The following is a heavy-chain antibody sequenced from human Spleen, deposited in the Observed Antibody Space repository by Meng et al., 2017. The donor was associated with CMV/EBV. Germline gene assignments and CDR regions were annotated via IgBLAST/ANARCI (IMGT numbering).Heavy chain of an antibody. CDR1: GLTLSKFG. Sequence: SCAASGLTLSKFGVHWVRQAPGKGLEWVAMMSHDGSKKYYAESVKGRFTISRDNSKDTLYLQMNSLRPEDTAVYYCARDSDNWTYDYWGQGTLVTVSS. CDR3: ARDSDNWTYDY. D-gene: IGHD3/OR15-3a*01. V-gene: IGHV3-30*03. CDR2: MSHDGSKK. J-gene: IGHJ4*02.